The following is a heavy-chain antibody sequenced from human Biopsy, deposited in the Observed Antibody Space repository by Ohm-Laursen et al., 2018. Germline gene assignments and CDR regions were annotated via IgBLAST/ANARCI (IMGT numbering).Heavy chain of an antibody. D-gene: IGHD1-20*01. CDR1: GGSFSGYY. CDR3: ARGSNWNDWSFDY. Sequence: DTLSLTCSVYGGSFSGYYWSWIRQPPGKGLEWIGEMNHGGSTNYNSSLKSRVTISVDTSKNQFSLKLNSVTAADTAVYYCARGSNWNDWSFDYWGQGTVVTVPS. CDR2: MNHGGST. J-gene: IGHJ4*02. V-gene: IGHV4-34*01.